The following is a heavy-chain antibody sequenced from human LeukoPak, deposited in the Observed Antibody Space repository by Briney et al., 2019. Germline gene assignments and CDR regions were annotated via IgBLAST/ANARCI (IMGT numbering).Heavy chain of an antibody. V-gene: IGHV4-39*07. CDR1: GGSISSSSYY. CDR3: ARRFMAYGIAYMDV. Sequence: SETLSLTCTVSGGSISSSSYYWGWIRQPPGKGLEWIGEINHSGSTNYNPSLKSRVTISVDTSKNQFSLKLSSVTAADTAVYYCARRFMAYGIAYMDVWGKGTTVTVSS. CDR2: INHSGST. J-gene: IGHJ6*03. D-gene: IGHD2-21*01.